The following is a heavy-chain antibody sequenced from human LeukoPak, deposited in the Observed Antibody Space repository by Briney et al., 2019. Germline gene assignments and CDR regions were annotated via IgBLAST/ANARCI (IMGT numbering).Heavy chain of an antibody. D-gene: IGHD5-12*01. J-gene: IGHJ4*02. CDR1: GFTFSSYW. Sequence: PGGSLRLSCAASGFTFSSYWMSWVRQAPGKGLEWVANIKQDGSEKYYVDSVKGRFTISRDNAKNSLYLQMNSLRAEDTAVYYCARWRYSGYDVEVATIRAFDYWGQGTLVTVSS. CDR3: ARWRYSGYDVEVATIRAFDY. CDR2: IKQDGSEK. V-gene: IGHV3-7*01.